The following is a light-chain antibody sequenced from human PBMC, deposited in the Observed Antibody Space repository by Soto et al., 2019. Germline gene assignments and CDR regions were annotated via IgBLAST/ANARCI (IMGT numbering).Light chain of an antibody. CDR3: SSYTGSATPV. V-gene: IGLV2-14*01. Sequence: QSALTQPASVSGSPGQSITISCTGTSNDVGGYAYVSWYQQYPGKAPKLVISEVSNRPSGVSHRFSGSRSGNTASLTISGLQAEDEADHYCSSYTGSATPVFGGGTKLTVL. J-gene: IGLJ3*02. CDR1: SNDVGGYAY. CDR2: EVS.